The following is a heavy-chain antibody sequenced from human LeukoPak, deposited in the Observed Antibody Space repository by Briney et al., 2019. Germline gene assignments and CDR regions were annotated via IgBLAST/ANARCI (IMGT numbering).Heavy chain of an antibody. Sequence: ASVTVSFTASGYTFTSYYMHWVRQAPGQGLEWMGIINPSGGSTSYAQKFQGRVTMTRDTSTSTVYMELSSLRSEDTAVYYCARDHSGGPDYYDSSGYYSSWGQGTLVTVSS. V-gene: IGHV1-46*01. D-gene: IGHD3-22*01. CDR3: ARDHSGGPDYYDSSGYYSS. J-gene: IGHJ4*02. CDR1: GYTFTSYY. CDR2: INPSGGST.